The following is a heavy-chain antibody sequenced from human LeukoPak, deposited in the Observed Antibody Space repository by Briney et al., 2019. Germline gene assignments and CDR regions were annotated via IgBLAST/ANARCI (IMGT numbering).Heavy chain of an antibody. J-gene: IGHJ6*02. D-gene: IGHD5-18*01. CDR1: GGSISSYY. CDR3: ARHPPRYGYGMDV. CDR2: IYYGGST. V-gene: IGHV4-59*08. Sequence: PSETLSLTCTVSGGSISSYYWSWIRQPPGKGLEWIGYIYYGGSTNYNPSLKSRVTISVDTSKNQFSLKLSSVTAADTAVYYCARHPPRYGYGMDVWGQGTTVTVSS.